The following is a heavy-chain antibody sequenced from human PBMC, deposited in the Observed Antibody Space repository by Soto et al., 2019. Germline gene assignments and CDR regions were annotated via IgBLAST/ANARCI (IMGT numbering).Heavy chain of an antibody. CDR3: ARTIGSIPNWFDS. CDR1: GYSFTSYW. CDR2: IDPSDSYT. Sequence: PGESLKISCKGSGYSFTSYWISWVRQMPGKGLEWMGRIDPSDSYTNYSPSFQGHVTISADKSISTAYLQWSSLKASDTAMYYCARTIGSIPNWFDSWGQGTLVTVSS. J-gene: IGHJ5*01. V-gene: IGHV5-10-1*01. D-gene: IGHD2-2*02.